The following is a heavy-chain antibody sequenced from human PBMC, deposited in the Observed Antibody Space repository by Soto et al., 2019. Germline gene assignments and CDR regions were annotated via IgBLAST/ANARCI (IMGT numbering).Heavy chain of an antibody. CDR1: GFTFSDYY. V-gene: IGHV3-11*05. D-gene: IGHD3-9*01. Sequence: QVQLVESGGGLVKPGGSLRLSCAASGFTFSDYYMSWIRQAPGKGLEWVSYISSSSSYKNYADSVKGRFTSSRDNAKNSLYRQTNSLRADHPAVDYCARHADIFTGSDAFDIWGQGTMVNVSS. CDR3: ARHADIFTGSDAFDI. CDR2: ISSSSSYK. J-gene: IGHJ3*02.